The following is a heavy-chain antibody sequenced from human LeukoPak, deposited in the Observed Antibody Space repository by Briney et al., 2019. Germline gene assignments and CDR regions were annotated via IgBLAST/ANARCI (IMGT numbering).Heavy chain of an antibody. V-gene: IGHV4-59*01. CDR1: GGSISSYY. Sequence: SETPSLTCTVSGGSISSYYWSWIRQPPGKGLEWIGYIYYSGSTNYNPSLESRVTISVDTSKNQFSLKLSSVTAADTAVYYCARAGVATITVDYWGQGTLVTVSS. D-gene: IGHD5-12*01. CDR2: IYYSGST. CDR3: ARAGVATITVDY. J-gene: IGHJ4*02.